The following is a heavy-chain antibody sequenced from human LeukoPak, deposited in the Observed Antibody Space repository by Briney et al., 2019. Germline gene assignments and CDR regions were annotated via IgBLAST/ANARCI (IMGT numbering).Heavy chain of an antibody. Sequence: PGGSLRLSCTASGFTFSDYAMSWVRQAPGKGLEWVGFIRSKAYGGTTEYAASVKGRFTISRDDPKSIAYLQMDSLKTEDTAVYYCTRVEVHWGQGTLVTVSS. V-gene: IGHV3-49*04. CDR1: GFTFSDYA. CDR3: TRVEVH. CDR2: IRSKAYGGTT. D-gene: IGHD5-24*01. J-gene: IGHJ4*02.